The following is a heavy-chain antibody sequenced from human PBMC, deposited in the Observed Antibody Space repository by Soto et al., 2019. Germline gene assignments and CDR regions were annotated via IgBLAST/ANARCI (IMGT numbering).Heavy chain of an antibody. J-gene: IGHJ5*02. CDR3: SYCGAINSCTPTWFDP. V-gene: IGHV3-23*01. Sequence: GGSLRLSCAVSGFTFSNYAMAWVRQAPGKGLEYVSSITGSGGSTYYAHSVKGRFTISRDNSKNTLYVQMNSLTAEDTAIYYCSYCGAINSCTPTWFDPWGQGTLVTVSS. CDR2: ITGSGGST. D-gene: IGHD2-21*01. CDR1: GFTFSNYA.